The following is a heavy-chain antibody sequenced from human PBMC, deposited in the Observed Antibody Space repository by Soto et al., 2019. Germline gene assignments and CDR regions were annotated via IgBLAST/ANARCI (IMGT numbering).Heavy chain of an antibody. CDR3: VRQGIDYLHGLVDV. J-gene: IGHJ6*02. V-gene: IGHV4-59*08. CDR1: SGPDRSHN. CDR2: VYYTGDT. Sequence: QVQLQQSGPRLVKPSETLSLTCTVSSGPDRSHNWGWIRQPPGRGLEWIGYVYYTGDTAYNPSLRRRVTISADTSTNDISLTLNSVTAADTAVYYCVRQGIDYLHGLVDVWGQGTTFSVSS. D-gene: IGHD4-17*01.